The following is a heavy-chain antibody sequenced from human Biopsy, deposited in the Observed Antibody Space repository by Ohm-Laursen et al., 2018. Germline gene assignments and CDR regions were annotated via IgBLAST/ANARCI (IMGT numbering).Heavy chain of an antibody. CDR1: GGDINNYY. CDR3: ARDRGFYSDRTVPGYFDL. Sequence: SETLSLTCNVSGGDINNYYWSWIRQPAGKGLEWIGRIYPGGSTNYNPSLKSRVTMSVDTSKNHFSLRLRSVTPADTAMYYCARDRGFYSDRTVPGYFDLWGRGTLVTVSS. V-gene: IGHV4-4*07. J-gene: IGHJ2*01. CDR2: IYPGGST. D-gene: IGHD3-22*01.